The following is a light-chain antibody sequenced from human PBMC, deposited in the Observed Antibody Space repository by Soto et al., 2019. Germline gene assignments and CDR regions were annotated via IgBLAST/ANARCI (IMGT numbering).Light chain of an antibody. Sequence: QSVLTQPASVSGSPGQSIAISCTRSSSDVGGYNYVSWYQQHSGKAPKLMIYDVSNRPSGVSDRFSGSKSGNTASLTISGLQAEDEAEYYCSSYTSSSTVIFGGGTKVTVL. CDR2: DVS. CDR1: SSDVGGYNY. J-gene: IGLJ2*01. CDR3: SSYTSSSTVI. V-gene: IGLV2-14*01.